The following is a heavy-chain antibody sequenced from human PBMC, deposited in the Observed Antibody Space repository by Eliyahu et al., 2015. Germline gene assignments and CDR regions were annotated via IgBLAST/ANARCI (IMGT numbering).Heavy chain of an antibody. CDR1: DSSISNTTYY. Sequence: QLQLQESGPGLVKPSETLSLTCAVSDSSISNTTYYWGWIRQPPGKGLEGVANIYHSGGTYYNPSLRGRVTISVDTSKKQISLKLSSVTAADTAMYYCARSRGIAAADYWGQGTLVTVSS. V-gene: IGHV4-39*01. CDR2: IYHSGGT. J-gene: IGHJ4*02. D-gene: IGHD6-13*01. CDR3: ARSRGIAAADY.